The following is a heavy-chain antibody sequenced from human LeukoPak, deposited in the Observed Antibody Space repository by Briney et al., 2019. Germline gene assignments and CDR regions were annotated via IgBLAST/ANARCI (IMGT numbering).Heavy chain of an antibody. J-gene: IGHJ4*02. D-gene: IGHD2-2*01. CDR2: FDPEDNET. V-gene: IGHV1-24*01. CDR3: AALPSH. Sequence: GASVKVSCKVSGYSLTKLSLHWVRRAPGKGLEWMGGFDPEDNETLSSEKFQGRVIITEDTSTDSSNMELRNLRIDDTAIYYCAALPSHWGQGTLVTVSS. CDR1: GYSLTKLS.